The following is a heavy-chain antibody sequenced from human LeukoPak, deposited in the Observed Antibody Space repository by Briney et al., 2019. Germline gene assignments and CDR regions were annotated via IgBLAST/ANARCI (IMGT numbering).Heavy chain of an antibody. CDR1: GGSISSSSYS. D-gene: IGHD2-2*01. V-gene: IGHV4-39*01. CDR2: IYYSGST. CDR3: ARLRCSSTSCYYYYYGMDV. J-gene: IGHJ6*02. Sequence: PSETLSLTCTVSGGSISSSSYSWGWIRQPPGKGLEWIGSIYYSGSTYYNPSLKSRVTISVDTSKNQFSLKLSSVTAADTAVYYCARLRCSSTSCYYYYYGMDVWGQGTTVTVSS.